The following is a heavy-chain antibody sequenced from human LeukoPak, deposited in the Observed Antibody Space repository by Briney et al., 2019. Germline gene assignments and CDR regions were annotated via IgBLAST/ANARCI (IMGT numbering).Heavy chain of an antibody. CDR3: AKVPLRSGWKVFDY. D-gene: IGHD6-19*01. CDR1: GFTFSSYW. Sequence: GGSLRLSCAASGFTFSSYWMSWVRQAPGKGLEWVATIRQDGSQKYYVDSVKGRFTISRDNSKNTLYLQMNSLRAEDTAVYYCAKVPLRSGWKVFDYWGQGTLVTVSS. J-gene: IGHJ4*02. CDR2: IRQDGSQK. V-gene: IGHV3-7*03.